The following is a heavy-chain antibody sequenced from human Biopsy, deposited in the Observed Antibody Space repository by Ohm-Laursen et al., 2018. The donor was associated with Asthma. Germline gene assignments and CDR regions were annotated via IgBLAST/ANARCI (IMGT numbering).Heavy chain of an antibody. V-gene: IGHV3-30*07. J-gene: IGHJ4*02. CDR1: GFSFSNFA. D-gene: IGHD2-15*01. CDR2: ISKDASTQ. CDR3: ARFVQAEEGVF. Sequence: SLRLSCAASGFSFSNFAIHWVRQAPGKGLEWVGVISKDASTQDYADSVKGRFTMARDNSKNSLHLEMNSLRAEDTAVYFCARFVQAEEGVFWGQGARVTVSS.